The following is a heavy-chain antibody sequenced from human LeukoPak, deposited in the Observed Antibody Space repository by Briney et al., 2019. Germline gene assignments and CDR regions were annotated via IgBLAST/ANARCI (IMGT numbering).Heavy chain of an antibody. CDR3: ASPRAFGSGLNY. CDR1: GGSISSGGYY. Sequence: PSETLSLTCAVSGGSISSGGYYWSWIRQPPGKGLEWIGEINHSGSTNYNPSLKSRVTISVDTSKNQFSLKLSSVTAADTAVYYCASPRAFGSGLNYWGQGTLVTVSS. J-gene: IGHJ4*02. D-gene: IGHD3-10*01. V-gene: IGHV4-34*01. CDR2: INHSGST.